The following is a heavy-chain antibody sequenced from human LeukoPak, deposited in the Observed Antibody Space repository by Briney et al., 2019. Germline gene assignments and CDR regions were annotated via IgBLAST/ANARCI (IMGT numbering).Heavy chain of an antibody. CDR3: ARVPLAVAENWFDP. V-gene: IGHV4-39*07. CDR1: GGSISSRPYS. Sequence: PSETLSLTCTVSGGSISSRPYSWGWIRQPPGKGLEWLGSFYYSGSTYYNPSLKSRVTISVDTSKNQFSLKLSSVTAADTAVYYCARVPLAVAENWFDPWGQGTLVTVSS. D-gene: IGHD6-19*01. J-gene: IGHJ5*02. CDR2: FYYSGST.